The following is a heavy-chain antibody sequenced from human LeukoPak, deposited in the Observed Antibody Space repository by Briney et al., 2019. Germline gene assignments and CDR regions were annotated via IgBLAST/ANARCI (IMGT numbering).Heavy chain of an antibody. CDR1: GLTFSSYW. CDR3: ARSLVGRPFDY. CDR2: ISSSGDYI. D-gene: IGHD2-15*01. J-gene: IGHJ4*02. V-gene: IGHV3-21*01. Sequence: PGGSLRLSCAVSGLTFSSYWMSWVRQAPGKGLEWVSSISSSGDYIIDADSVKGRFTISRVNARNSLYLQMNSLRVEDTAVYFCARSLVGRPFDYWGQGTLVTVSS.